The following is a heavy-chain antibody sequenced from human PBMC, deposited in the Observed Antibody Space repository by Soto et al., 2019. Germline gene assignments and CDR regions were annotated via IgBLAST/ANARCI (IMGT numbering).Heavy chain of an antibody. CDR2: ISGSGGTT. CDR3: AKDSTVTTPYYFDY. J-gene: IGHJ4*02. V-gene: IGHV3-23*01. D-gene: IGHD4-17*01. CDR1: GITFSTYA. Sequence: EVQLLESGGGLVQPGGSLRLSCAASGITFSTYAMSWVRQAPGKGLEWVSGISGSGGTTYYADSVKGRFTISRDNSKNTPYLQMNSLRAEDTAVYYCAKDSTVTTPYYFDYWGQGTLVTVSS.